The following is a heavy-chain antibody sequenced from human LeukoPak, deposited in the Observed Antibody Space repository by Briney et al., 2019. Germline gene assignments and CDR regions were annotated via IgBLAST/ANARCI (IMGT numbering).Heavy chain of an antibody. CDR3: ISEVKVRASASLGY. Sequence: GGSLRLSCAASGFTFSSYWMHWVRQAPGKGLVWVARMNSVWSTINYADSVKGRFTIYRDNANNTLYLQMRSLRVDDTAVYYCISEVKVRASASLGYWGQGTLVTVSS. CDR2: MNSVWSTI. J-gene: IGHJ4*01. CDR1: GFTFSSYW. V-gene: IGHV3-74*01. D-gene: IGHD2-2*01.